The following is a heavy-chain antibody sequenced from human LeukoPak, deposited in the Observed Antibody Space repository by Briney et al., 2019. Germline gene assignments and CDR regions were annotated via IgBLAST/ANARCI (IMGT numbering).Heavy chain of an antibody. CDR2: ISSSSSYT. Sequence: GGSLRLSCAASGFTFSDYYMSWIRQAPGKGLEWVSYISSSSSYTNYADSVKGRFTISKDNAKNSLYLQMNSLRAEDTAVYYCARDRDTMVRGVINHFDYWGQGTLVTVSS. CDR3: ARDRDTMVRGVINHFDY. V-gene: IGHV3-11*06. J-gene: IGHJ4*02. D-gene: IGHD3-10*01. CDR1: GFTFSDYY.